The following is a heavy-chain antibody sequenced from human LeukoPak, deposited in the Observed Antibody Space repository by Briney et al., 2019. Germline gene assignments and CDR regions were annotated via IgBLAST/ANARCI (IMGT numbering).Heavy chain of an antibody. CDR1: GGSISSYY. CDR2: IYYSGST. J-gene: IGHJ6*02. Sequence: SETLSLTCTVSGGSISSYYWSWIRQPPGKGLEWIGYIYYSGSTNYNPSLKSRVTISVDTSKNQFSLKLSSVTAADTAVYYCARENRALWFGEKYYYYGMDVWGQGTTVTVSS. CDR3: ARENRALWFGEKYYYYGMDV. V-gene: IGHV4-59*01. D-gene: IGHD3-10*01.